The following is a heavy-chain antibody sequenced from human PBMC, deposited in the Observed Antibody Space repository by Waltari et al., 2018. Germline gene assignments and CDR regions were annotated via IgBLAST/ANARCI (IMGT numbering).Heavy chain of an antibody. CDR3: ARGGRLQLYYFDY. CDR2: IYYSGST. V-gene: IGHV4-31*03. CDR1: GCSISSGGYY. D-gene: IGHD1-1*01. Sequence: QVQLQESGPGLVKPSQTLSLPCTVSGCSISSGGYYLSWIRQHPGKGLEWIGYIYYSGSTYYNPSLKSRVTISVDTSKNQFSLKLSSVTAADTAVYYCARGGRLQLYYFDYWGQGTLVTVSS. J-gene: IGHJ4*02.